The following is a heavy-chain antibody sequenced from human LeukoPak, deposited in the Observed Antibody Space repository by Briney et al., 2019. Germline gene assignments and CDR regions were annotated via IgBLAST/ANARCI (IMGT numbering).Heavy chain of an antibody. V-gene: IGHV3-21*01. CDR1: GFTFSSYS. CDR3: ARAGGSTVSHSDY. D-gene: IGHD4-17*01. Sequence: GGSLRLSCAASGFTFSSYSMNWIRQAPGEGLEWVSSISSSTSHIYYADSVKGRFTISKDNAKNSLYLQMNSLRAEDTAVYYCARAGGSTVSHSDYWGQGTLVTVSS. J-gene: IGHJ4*02. CDR2: ISSSTSHI.